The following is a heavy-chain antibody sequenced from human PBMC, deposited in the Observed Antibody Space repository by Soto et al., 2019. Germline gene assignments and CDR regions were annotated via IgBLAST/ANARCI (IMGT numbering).Heavy chain of an antibody. J-gene: IGHJ5*02. D-gene: IGHD4-17*01. V-gene: IGHV3-48*01. CDR2: ISSSSSTI. CDR1: GFGFSYAW. Sequence: GGSLRLSCAASGFGFSYAWMNWVRQAPGKGLEWVSYISSSSSTIYYADSVKGRFTISRDNAKNSLYLQMNSLRAEDTAVYYCAREADYVNWFDPWGQGTLVTVSS. CDR3: AREADYVNWFDP.